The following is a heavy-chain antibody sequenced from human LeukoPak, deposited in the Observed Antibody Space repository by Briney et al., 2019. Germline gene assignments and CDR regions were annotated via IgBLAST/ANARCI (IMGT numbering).Heavy chain of an antibody. CDR3: AKAGGSYLYYYYYYMDV. CDR2: ISWDGGST. CDR1: GFTFDDYA. J-gene: IGHJ6*03. D-gene: IGHD1-26*01. Sequence: GGSLGLSCAASGFTFDDYAMHWVRQAPGKGLEWVSLISWDGGSTYYADSVKGRFTISRDNSKNSLYPQMSSLRAEDTALYYCAKAGGSYLYYYYYYMDVWGKGTTVTVSS. V-gene: IGHV3-43D*03.